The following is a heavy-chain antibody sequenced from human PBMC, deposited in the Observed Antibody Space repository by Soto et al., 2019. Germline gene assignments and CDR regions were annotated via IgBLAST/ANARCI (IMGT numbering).Heavy chain of an antibody. CDR2: INPNSGGT. Sequence: GASVKVSCKASGYTFTGYYMHWVRQAPGQGLEWMGWINPNSGGTNYAQKFQGWVTMTRDTSISTAYMELSRLRSDDTAVYYCARGYPLGDCSGGSCCNLYYYYYMDVWGKGTTVTVSS. J-gene: IGHJ6*03. D-gene: IGHD2-15*01. CDR1: GYTFTGYY. V-gene: IGHV1-2*04. CDR3: ARGYPLGDCSGGSCCNLYYYYYMDV.